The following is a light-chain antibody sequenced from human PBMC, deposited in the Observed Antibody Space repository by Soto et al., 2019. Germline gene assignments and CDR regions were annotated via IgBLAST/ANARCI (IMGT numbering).Light chain of an antibody. V-gene: IGKV1-5*03. J-gene: IGKJ1*01. Sequence: DIQMTQSPSTLSASVGDRVTVTCRASRSISSWVAWYQQKPGKAPKLLIYKASALESGVPSRFSGSGSGTEFTSTISSLQPDDVSTYYCQQYNSSPWTFGQGTKVEVK. CDR1: RSISSW. CDR3: QQYNSSPWT. CDR2: KAS.